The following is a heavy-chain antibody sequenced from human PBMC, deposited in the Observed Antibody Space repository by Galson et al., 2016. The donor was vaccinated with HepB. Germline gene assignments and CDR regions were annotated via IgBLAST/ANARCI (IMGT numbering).Heavy chain of an antibody. CDR3: ARESRGGLGNKCYGSICTNFYYDDMDV. J-gene: IGHJ6*02. D-gene: IGHD2-15*01. CDR2: INTKDGNP. V-gene: IGHV7-4-1*02. CDR1: GYMFSNNV. Sequence: SVKVSCKASGYMFSNNVINWVRQAPGQGLEWMGWINTKDGNPTYAQGFTGRFVFSLDTSVSTAHLPISSLRAEAPATYYCARESRGGLGNKCYGSICTNFYYDDMDVWGQGTTVTVSS.